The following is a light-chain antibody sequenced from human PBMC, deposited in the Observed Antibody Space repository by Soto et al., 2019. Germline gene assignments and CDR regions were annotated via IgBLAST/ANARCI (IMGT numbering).Light chain of an antibody. J-gene: IGKJ2*01. CDR3: PRT. V-gene: IGKV1-39*01. CDR1: QRISSS. Sequence: DIQMTQSPSSLSASVGDRVTITCRASQRISSSLNWYQHKVGRAPKLLIYAASSLQTGVPSRFSGSGSATDFTLTISNLQPEDFATCLTPRTFGQGTKLEIK. CDR2: AAS.